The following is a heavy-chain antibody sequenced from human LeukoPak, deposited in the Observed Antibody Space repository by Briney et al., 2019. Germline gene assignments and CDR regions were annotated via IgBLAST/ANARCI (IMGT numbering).Heavy chain of an antibody. Sequence: SVKVSCKASGGTFSSYAISWVRQAPGQGLEWMGRIIPILGIANYAQKFQGRVTITADKSTSTAYMELSSLRSEDTAVYYCARDTSMTTVTPYYYYGMDVWGQGTTVTVSS. J-gene: IGHJ6*02. CDR2: IIPILGIA. V-gene: IGHV1-69*04. CDR3: ARDTSMTTVTPYYYYGMDV. CDR1: GGTFSSYA. D-gene: IGHD4-17*01.